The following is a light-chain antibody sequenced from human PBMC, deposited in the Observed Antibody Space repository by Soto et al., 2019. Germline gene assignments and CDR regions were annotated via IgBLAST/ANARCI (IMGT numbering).Light chain of an antibody. V-gene: IGKV1-9*01. CDR1: QDISSY. Sequence: IQLTQSPSSLSASVGDRVTITCRASQDISSYLVWYQQKPGKAPNLLIYAPPTLQSGVPSTFSACGVGTDFTLTISSLQAEDFATYYCQQVRSYPSTFGGGTKVDIK. CDR3: QQVRSYPST. CDR2: APP. J-gene: IGKJ4*01.